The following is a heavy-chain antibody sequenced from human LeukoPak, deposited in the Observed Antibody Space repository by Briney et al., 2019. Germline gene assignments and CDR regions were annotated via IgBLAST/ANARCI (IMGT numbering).Heavy chain of an antibody. J-gene: IGHJ6*03. D-gene: IGHD4-23*01. V-gene: IGHV3-23*01. CDR1: GFTFSNYA. CDR3: AKKGGNNNFYYYYMDV. CDR2: LDGDGTTT. Sequence: PGGSLRLSCAASGFTFSNYAMSWVRQAPGKGLEWVSALDGDGTTTYYADSVKGRFTISRDNSENTLFLQMNSLRGEDTAVYYCAKKGGNNNFYYYYMDVWGKGTTVTVSS.